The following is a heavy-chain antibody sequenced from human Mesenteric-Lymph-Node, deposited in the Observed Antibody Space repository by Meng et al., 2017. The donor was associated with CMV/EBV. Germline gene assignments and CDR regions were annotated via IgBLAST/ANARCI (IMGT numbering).Heavy chain of an antibody. Sequence: GSLRLSCIVSGVSISSSSYYWGWIRQPPGKGLEWVASIYSSGSSYYNPSLKSRVTISVDTSKNQFSLKLTSVTAADTAVYYWARDTGHSSRRTYDAFDMWGQGTMVTVSS. D-gene: IGHD3-22*01. V-gene: IGHV4-39*07. J-gene: IGHJ3*02. CDR2: IYSSGSS. CDR1: GVSISSSSYY. CDR3: ARDTGHSSRRTYDAFDM.